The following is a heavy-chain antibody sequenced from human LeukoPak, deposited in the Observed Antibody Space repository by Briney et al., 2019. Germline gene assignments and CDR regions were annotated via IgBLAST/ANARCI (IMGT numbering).Heavy chain of an antibody. CDR3: AREEVAGNYVY. J-gene: IGHJ4*02. Sequence: GGSLRLSCAASGLTFSSYAMHWVRQAPGKGLVYVSAISSNGGSTYYANSVKGRFTISRDNSKNTLYLQMGSLRAEDMAVYYCAREEVAGNYVYWGQGTLVTVSS. CDR2: ISSNGGST. V-gene: IGHV3-64*01. D-gene: IGHD6-19*01. CDR1: GLTFSSYA.